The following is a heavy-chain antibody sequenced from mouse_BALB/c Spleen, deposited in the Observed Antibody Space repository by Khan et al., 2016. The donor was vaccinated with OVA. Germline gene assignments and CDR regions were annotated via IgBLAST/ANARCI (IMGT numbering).Heavy chain of an antibody. CDR1: GFTFTNYG. D-gene: IGHD4-1*01. CDR2: INTYTGEP. Sequence: QIQLVQSGPELKKPGETVQISCKASGFTFTNYGMNWVKQAPGKGLKWMGWINTYTGEPTFADAFKGRFAFSLETSASTDYLQINSLKNEDTATYFCGRVGYNGNMDCWGQGTSVTVSS. CDR3: GRVGYNGNMDC. J-gene: IGHJ4*01. V-gene: IGHV9-3-1*01.